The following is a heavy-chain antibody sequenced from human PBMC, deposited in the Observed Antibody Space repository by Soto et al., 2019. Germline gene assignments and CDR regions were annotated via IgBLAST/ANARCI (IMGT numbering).Heavy chain of an antibody. Sequence: GGSLRLSXAASGFTFSSYVMSWVRQAPGKGLEWVSAISGSGGSTYYAVSVKGRFTISRDNSKNTLYLQMNSLRAEDTAVYYCAKNYNWNDVGAFDIWGQGTMVTVSS. CDR1: GFTFSSYV. J-gene: IGHJ3*02. CDR3: AKNYNWNDVGAFDI. D-gene: IGHD1-20*01. CDR2: ISGSGGST. V-gene: IGHV3-23*01.